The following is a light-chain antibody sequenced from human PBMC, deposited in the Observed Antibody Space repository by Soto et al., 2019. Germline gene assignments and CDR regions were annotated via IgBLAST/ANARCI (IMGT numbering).Light chain of an antibody. V-gene: IGKV3-20*01. CDR2: GAS. CDR3: QQYGSSPWT. CDR1: QSVSSSY. J-gene: IGKJ1*01. Sequence: EIVLTQSPGTLCLSPGERATLSCRASQSVSSSYLGWYQQKPGQAPRLLIYGASSRATGIPDRFSGSGSGTDFTLTISRLEPEDFAVYYCQQYGSSPWTFGQGTKVDI.